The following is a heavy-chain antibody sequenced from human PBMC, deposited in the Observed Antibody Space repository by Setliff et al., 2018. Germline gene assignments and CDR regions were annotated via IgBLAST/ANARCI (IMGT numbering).Heavy chain of an antibody. J-gene: IGHJ5*02. CDR1: GFSLNTTGEG. Sequence: ASGPTLVNPTQTLTLTCTFSGFSLNTTGEGVGWIRQPPGKALEWLALVYWDGDQRYSPSLNSRLSITKDSSKSQVFLTMTNMDPVDTATYYCALRRGNEWHLVRWFDPWGPGIQVTVSS. CDR3: ALRRGNEWHLVRWFDP. V-gene: IGHV2-5*02. CDR2: VYWDGDQ. D-gene: IGHD6-6*01.